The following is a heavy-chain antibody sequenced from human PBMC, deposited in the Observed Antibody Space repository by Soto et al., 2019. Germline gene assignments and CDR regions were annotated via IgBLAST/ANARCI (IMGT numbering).Heavy chain of an antibody. CDR2: ISFDGSNK. CDR3: AKQGSPGVGDIPYYFDY. J-gene: IGHJ4*02. V-gene: IGHV3-30*18. D-gene: IGHD1-26*01. Sequence: PGGSLRLSCAASGFTLNSYGMHWVRQAPGKGLEWVAVISFDGSNKWFADSVKGRFTISRDNYKNTLDLQVNSLRPEDTAVYYCAKQGSPGVGDIPYYFDYWGQGTLVTVS. CDR1: GFTLNSYG.